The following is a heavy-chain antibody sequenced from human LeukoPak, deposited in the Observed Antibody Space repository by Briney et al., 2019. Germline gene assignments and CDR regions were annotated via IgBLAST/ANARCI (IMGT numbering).Heavy chain of an antibody. V-gene: IGHV3-23*01. Sequence: TGGSLRLSCSASGFTFSRYDMSWVRQALGKGLEWVSSISGSGDRTIYADSVRGRLTISRDQSKNILYLQMSSLRAEDTAVYYCAKVPQPDYYFDDWGQGSLVTVSS. J-gene: IGHJ4*02. CDR1: GFTFSRYD. CDR2: ISGSGDRT. CDR3: AKVPQPDYYFDD.